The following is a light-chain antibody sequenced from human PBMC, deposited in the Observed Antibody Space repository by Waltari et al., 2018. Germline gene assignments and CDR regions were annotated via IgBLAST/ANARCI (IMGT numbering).Light chain of an antibody. J-gene: IGLJ2*01. Sequence: QPALTQPASVSGSPGQSITISCTGPSSYVGNNNHVCWYQKHPDKVPKLIIYEVSKRPSGVSDRFSGSKSGNTDSLTISGLQAEDEADYYCLSYAATVSFGFGGGTKLTVL. CDR2: EVS. CDR3: LSYAATVSFG. V-gene: IGLV2-23*02. CDR1: SSYVGNNNH.